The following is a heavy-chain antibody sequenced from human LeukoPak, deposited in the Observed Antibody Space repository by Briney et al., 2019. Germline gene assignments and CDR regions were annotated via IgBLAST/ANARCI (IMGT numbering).Heavy chain of an antibody. CDR2: ISSSGSTI. Sequence: GGSLRLSCAASGFTFSSYEMNWVRQAPGKGLEWVSYISSSGSTIYYADSVKGRFTISRDNAKSSLFLQVNSLGAEDTAVYYCVRWDHWGQGTLVTVSS. CDR1: GFTFSSYE. J-gene: IGHJ4*02. CDR3: VRWDH. V-gene: IGHV3-48*03.